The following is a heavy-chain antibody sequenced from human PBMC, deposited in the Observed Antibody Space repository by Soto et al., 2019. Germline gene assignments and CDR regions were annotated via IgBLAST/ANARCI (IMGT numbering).Heavy chain of an antibody. CDR2: INTGNGDT. Sequence: ASRKVSWKTAGDPVSNCNIHWVRQAPGRGLEWLGWINTGNGDTRYSQKVQGRVSSTSDQSANTAYMELSSLDSEDTAVYYCARTLRALTIFGVSHPRYSWGQ. CDR3: ARTLRALTIFGVSHPRYS. J-gene: IGHJ5*01. V-gene: IGHV1-3*04. D-gene: IGHD3-3*01. CDR1: GDPVSNCN.